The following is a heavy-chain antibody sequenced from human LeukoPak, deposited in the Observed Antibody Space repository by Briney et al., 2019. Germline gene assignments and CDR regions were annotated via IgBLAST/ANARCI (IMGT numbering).Heavy chain of an antibody. CDR2: TYYRSKWYN. V-gene: IGHV6-1*01. D-gene: IGHD6-19*01. J-gene: IGHJ3*02. Sequence: SETLSLTCTVSGGSISSYYWSWIRQSPSRGLEWLGRTYYRSKWYNDYAVSVKSRITINPDTSKNQFSLQLNSVTPEDTAVYYCARERVAGTEPLFDIWGQGTMVTVSS. CDR3: ARERVAGTEPLFDI. CDR1: GGSISSYY.